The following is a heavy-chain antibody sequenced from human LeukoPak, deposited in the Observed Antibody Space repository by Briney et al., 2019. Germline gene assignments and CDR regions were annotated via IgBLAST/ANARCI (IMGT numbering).Heavy chain of an antibody. CDR1: GGSISSYY. D-gene: IGHD1-14*01. J-gene: IGHJ3*02. V-gene: IGHV4-59*01. Sequence: SETLSLTCTVSGGSISSYYWSWIRQPAGKGLEWIGYIYYSGSTNYNPSLKSRVTISVDTSKNQFSLKLSSVTAADTAVYYCARSGPGNLTPDAFDIWGQGTMVTVSS. CDR2: IYYSGST. CDR3: ARSGPGNLTPDAFDI.